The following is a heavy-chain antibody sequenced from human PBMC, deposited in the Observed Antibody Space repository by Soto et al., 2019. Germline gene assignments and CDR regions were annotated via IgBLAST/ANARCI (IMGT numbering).Heavy chain of an antibody. CDR3: ARVFGTYPEFLAGLWGGHFDY. J-gene: IGHJ4*02. CDR1: GYTFTNNY. D-gene: IGHD3-3*01. CDR2: IDPSGGSR. V-gene: IGHV1-46*03. Sequence: ASVKVSCKASGYTFTNNYVVWVRQAPGQGLEWMGVIDPSGGSRFYAQNFQGRVTMTSDTSTSTMYIELSNLRSEDTAVFYCARVFGTYPEFLAGLWGGHFDYWGQGTQVTVSS.